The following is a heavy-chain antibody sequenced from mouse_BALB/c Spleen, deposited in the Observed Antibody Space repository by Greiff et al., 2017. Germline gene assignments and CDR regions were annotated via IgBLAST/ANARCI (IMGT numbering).Heavy chain of an antibody. V-gene: IGHV5-17*02. CDR2: ISSGSSTI. J-gene: IGHJ4*01. Sequence: DVKLVESGGGLVEPGGSRKLSCAASGFTFSSFGMHWVRQAPEKGLEWVAYISSGSSTIYYADTVKGRFTISRDNPKNTLFLQMTSLRSEDTAMYYCAREGVGRAMDYWGQGTSVTVSS. D-gene: IGHD4-1*01. CDR3: AREGVGRAMDY. CDR1: GFTFSSFG.